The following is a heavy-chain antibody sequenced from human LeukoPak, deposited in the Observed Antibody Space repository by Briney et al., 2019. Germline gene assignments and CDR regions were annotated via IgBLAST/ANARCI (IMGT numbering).Heavy chain of an antibody. V-gene: IGHV4-59*08. J-gene: IGHJ4*02. CDR1: CGSISSYY. CDR2: IYYSGST. CDR3: AGQYYYDSSGYWHY. Sequence: SDTLSLTCSVSCGSISSYYWSWIRQPPGKGLEWIGYIYYSGSTNYNPSLKSRVTISVDTSKNQFSLKLSSVTAADTAVYYCAGQYYYDSSGYWHYWGQGTLVTVSS. D-gene: IGHD3-22*01.